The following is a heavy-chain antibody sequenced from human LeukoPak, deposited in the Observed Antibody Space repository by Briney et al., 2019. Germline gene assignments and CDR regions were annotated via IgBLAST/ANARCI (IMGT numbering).Heavy chain of an antibody. Sequence: ASETLSLTCTVSGGSISSSSYYWGWLRQPPGKGLEWIGEINHSGSTNYNPSLKSRVTISVDTSKNQFSLKLSSVTAADTAVYYCARLADYWGQGTLVTVSS. J-gene: IGHJ4*02. CDR3: ARLADY. CDR2: INHSGST. V-gene: IGHV4-39*07. CDR1: GGSISSSSYY.